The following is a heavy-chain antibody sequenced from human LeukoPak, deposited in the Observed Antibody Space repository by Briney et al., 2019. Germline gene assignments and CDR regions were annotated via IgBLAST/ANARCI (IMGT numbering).Heavy chain of an antibody. CDR1: GLTFSSYD. J-gene: IGHJ5*02. V-gene: IGHV3-33*06. D-gene: IGHD3-16*01. CDR3: AKDWGPVSSPGWFDP. Sequence: QAGRSLRLSCAASGLTFSSYDMHWVRQAPGKGLEWVALVSYDGSNKYYADSVKGRFTISRDNSKNTLYLQMNSLRAEDTAVYYCAKDWGPVSSPGWFDPWGQGTLVTVSS. CDR2: VSYDGSNK.